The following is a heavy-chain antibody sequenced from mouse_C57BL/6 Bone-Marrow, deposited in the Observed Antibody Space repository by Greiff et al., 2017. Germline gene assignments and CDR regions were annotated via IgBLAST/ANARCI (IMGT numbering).Heavy chain of an antibody. CDR1: GFNIKDDY. CDR2: IDPENGDT. J-gene: IGHJ3*01. CDR3: TRIDY. Sequence: VHVKQSGAELVRPGASVTLSCTASGFNIKDDYMHWVKQRPEQGLEWIGWIDPENGDTEYAAKFQGKATITVDTSSNTAYLQLSSLTSEDTAVYYCTRIDYGGQGTLVTVSA. V-gene: IGHV14-4*01.